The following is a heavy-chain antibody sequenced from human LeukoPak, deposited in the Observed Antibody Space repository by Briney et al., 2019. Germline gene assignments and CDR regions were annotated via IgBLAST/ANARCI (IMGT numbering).Heavy chain of an antibody. V-gene: IGHV3-30*18. D-gene: IGHD2-2*01. Sequence: GGSLRLSCAASGFTFSSYGMQWVRQAPGMGPEWVSVISHDGTVRHYADSVKGRFTISRDSSTYRLYLQMDSLRTEDTAVYYCAKEGSQYASSWFDHWGQGTLVTVSS. CDR1: GFTFSSYG. J-gene: IGHJ5*02. CDR3: AKEGSQYASSWFDH. CDR2: ISHDGTVR.